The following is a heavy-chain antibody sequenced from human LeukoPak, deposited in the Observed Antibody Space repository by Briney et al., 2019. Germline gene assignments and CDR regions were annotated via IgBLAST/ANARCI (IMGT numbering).Heavy chain of an antibody. V-gene: IGHV1-46*01. Sequence: ASVKVSCKASGYTFTRYDINWVRQAPGQGLEWMGIINPSGGSTSYAQKFQGRVTMTRDTSTSTVYMELSSLRSEDTAVYYCARGPSPSYNYGSGSYYKMGWFDPWGQGTLVTVSS. D-gene: IGHD3-10*01. CDR1: GYTFTRYD. J-gene: IGHJ5*02. CDR2: INPSGGST. CDR3: ARGPSPSYNYGSGSYYKMGWFDP.